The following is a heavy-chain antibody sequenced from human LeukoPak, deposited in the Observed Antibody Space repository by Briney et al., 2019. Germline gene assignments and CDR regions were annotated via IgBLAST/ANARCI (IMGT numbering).Heavy chain of an antibody. Sequence: ASVKVSCKASGYTFSSYTMNWVRQAPGQGLEWMGWINTNTGNPTYAQDYTGRFVFSLDTSVSTTYLQISRLKAEDTAVYYCAKGHYPFDYWGQGTLVTVSS. CDR3: AKGHYPFDY. CDR1: GYTFSSYT. V-gene: IGHV7-4-1*02. D-gene: IGHD1-26*01. J-gene: IGHJ4*02. CDR2: INTNTGNP.